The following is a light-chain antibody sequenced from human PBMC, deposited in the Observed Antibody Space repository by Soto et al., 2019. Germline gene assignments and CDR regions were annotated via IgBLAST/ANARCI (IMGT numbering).Light chain of an antibody. V-gene: IGKV3-20*01. CDR1: QSVSTNF. J-gene: IGKJ1*01. Sequence: EIVLTQSPGTLSLSPGEGATLSCRASQSVSTNFFAWYQQKPGQAPRLLIYGASTRATGIPDRFSGSGSGTDFTLTISRLEPEDFAVYYCQQYGRTSWTFGQGTKVEIE. CDR3: QQYGRTSWT. CDR2: GAS.